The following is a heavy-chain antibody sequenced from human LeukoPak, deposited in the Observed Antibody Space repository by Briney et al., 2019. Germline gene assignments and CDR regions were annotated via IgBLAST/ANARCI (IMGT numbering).Heavy chain of an antibody. CDR1: GFTFSDYY. CDR3: AIFWSGSGKYYGMDV. D-gene: IGHD3-3*01. J-gene: IGHJ6*02. CDR2: ISSSGSTI. Sequence: PGGSLRLSCAASGFTFSDYYMSWIRQAPGKGLEWVSYISSSGSTIYYADSVKGRFTISRDNAKNSLYLQMDSLRAEDTAVYYCAIFWSGSGKYYGMDVWGQGTTVTVSS. V-gene: IGHV3-11*01.